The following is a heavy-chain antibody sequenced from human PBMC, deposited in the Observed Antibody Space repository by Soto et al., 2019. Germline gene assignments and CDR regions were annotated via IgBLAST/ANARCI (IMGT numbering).Heavy chain of an antibody. CDR2: ISSSSSTI. CDR1: GLTFSSYS. V-gene: IGHV3-48*01. J-gene: IGHJ5*02. CDR3: ARHPERIAEIGWFDP. D-gene: IGHD6-13*01. Sequence: EVQLVESGGGLVKPGGSLRLSCAASGLTFSSYSMNWVRQAPGKGLEWVSYISSSSSTIYYADSVKGRFTISRDNAKNSLYLKMNSLRAEDTAVYYCARHPERIAEIGWFDPWGQGTLVTVSS.